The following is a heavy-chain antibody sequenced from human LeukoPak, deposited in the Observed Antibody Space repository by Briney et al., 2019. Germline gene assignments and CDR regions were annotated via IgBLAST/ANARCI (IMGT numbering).Heavy chain of an antibody. Sequence: GGSLRLSCAASGFTFSSYAMSWVRQAPGKGLEWVSAISGSGGSTYYADSVKGRFTISRDNSKNTLYLQMNSLRDEDTAVYYCAKTLSIATVLDYWGQGTLVTVSS. D-gene: IGHD6-13*01. V-gene: IGHV3-23*01. CDR1: GFTFSSYA. J-gene: IGHJ4*02. CDR2: ISGSGGST. CDR3: AKTLSIATVLDY.